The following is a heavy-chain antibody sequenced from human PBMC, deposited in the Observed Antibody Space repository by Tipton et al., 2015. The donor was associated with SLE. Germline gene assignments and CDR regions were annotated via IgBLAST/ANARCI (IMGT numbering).Heavy chain of an antibody. CDR2: IYYSGST. J-gene: IGHJ4*02. D-gene: IGHD6-13*01. Sequence: TLSLSCTVSGGSISSSSYYWGWIRQPPGKGLEWIGSIYYSGSTYYNPSLKSRVTISVDTSKNQFSLKLSSVTAADTAVYYCARPGDSSSWYDYWGQGTLVTVSS. V-gene: IGHV4-39*01. CDR3: ARPGDSSSWYDY. CDR1: GGSISSSSYY.